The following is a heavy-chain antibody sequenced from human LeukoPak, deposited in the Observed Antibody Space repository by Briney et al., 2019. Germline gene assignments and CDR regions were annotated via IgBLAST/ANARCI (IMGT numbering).Heavy chain of an antibody. J-gene: IGHJ2*01. D-gene: IGHD6-13*01. V-gene: IGHV4-4*07. CDR2: IYTSGST. CDR1: GGSISSYY. CDR3: ARDRRAYSSSLSYWYFDL. Sequence: SETLSLTCTVSGGSISSYYWSWIRQPAGKGLEWIGRIYTSGSTNYNPSLKSRVTMSVDTSKNQFSLKLSSVTAADTAVYYCARDRRAYSSSLSYWYFDLWGRGTLVTVSS.